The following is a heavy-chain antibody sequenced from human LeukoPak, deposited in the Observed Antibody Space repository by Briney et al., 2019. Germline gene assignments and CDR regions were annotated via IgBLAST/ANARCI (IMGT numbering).Heavy chain of an antibody. CDR3: ARKKTRGLDY. J-gene: IGHJ4*02. CDR1: GFTFSIFE. Sequence: GGSLRLSCAVSGFTFSIFEMNWVRQAPGKGLEWVSYISDSGSAIYYADSVKGRLTISRDSAKNSLYLQMNSLRVDDTAIYYCARKKTRGLDYWGQGTLVTVSS. CDR2: ISDSGSAI. V-gene: IGHV3-48*03. D-gene: IGHD3-10*01.